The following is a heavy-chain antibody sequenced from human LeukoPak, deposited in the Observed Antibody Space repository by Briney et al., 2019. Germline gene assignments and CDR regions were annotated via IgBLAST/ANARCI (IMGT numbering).Heavy chain of an antibody. J-gene: IGHJ6*02. Sequence: ASVKVSCKASGGTFSSYAISWVRQAPGQGLEWMGGIIPIFGTANYAQKFQGRVTITADESTSTAYMELSSLRSEDTAVYYCARERWVAVAGENYYYYGMDVWDQGTTVTVSS. CDR3: ARERWVAVAGENYYYYGMDV. V-gene: IGHV1-69*13. CDR1: GGTFSSYA. CDR2: IIPIFGTA. D-gene: IGHD6-19*01.